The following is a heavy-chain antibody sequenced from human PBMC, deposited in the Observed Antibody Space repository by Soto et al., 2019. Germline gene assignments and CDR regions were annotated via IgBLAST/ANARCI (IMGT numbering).Heavy chain of an antibody. V-gene: IGHV5-51*01. CDR1: GYSFTSYW. J-gene: IGHJ6*02. D-gene: IGHD2-2*01. Sequence: GESRKISCKGSGYSFTSYWIGWVRQMPGKGLEWMGIIYPGDSDTRYSPSFQGQVTISADKSISTAYLQWSSLKASDTAMYYCARGVSDIVVVPAAIGAPYGMDVWGQGTTVTVSS. CDR2: IYPGDSDT. CDR3: ARGVSDIVVVPAAIGAPYGMDV.